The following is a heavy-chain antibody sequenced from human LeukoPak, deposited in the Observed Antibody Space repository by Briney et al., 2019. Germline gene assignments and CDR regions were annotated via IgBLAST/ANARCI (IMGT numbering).Heavy chain of an antibody. CDR3: ARSYCSSTSCYGSGFDP. CDR2: INPNSGGT. CDR1: GYTFTGYY. V-gene: IGHV1-2*06. J-gene: IGHJ5*02. D-gene: IGHD2-2*01. Sequence: GASVRVSCKASGYTFTGYYMHWVRQAPGQGLEWMGRINPNSGGTNYAQKFQGRVTMTRDTSISTAYMELSRLRSDDTAVYYCARSYCSSTSCYGSGFDPWGQGTLDTVSS.